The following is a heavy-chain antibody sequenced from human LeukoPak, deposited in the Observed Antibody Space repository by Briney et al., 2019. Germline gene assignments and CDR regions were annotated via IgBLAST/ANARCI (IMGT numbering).Heavy chain of an antibody. Sequence: SETLSLTCTVSGGSISSGGYYWSWIRQHPGKGLEWIGYIYYSGSTYYNPSLKSRVTISVDTSKNQFSLKLSSVTAADTAAYYCASENVDTALDYWGQGTLVTVSS. CDR2: IYYSGST. CDR1: GGSISSGGYY. D-gene: IGHD5-18*01. CDR3: ASENVDTALDY. J-gene: IGHJ4*02. V-gene: IGHV4-31*03.